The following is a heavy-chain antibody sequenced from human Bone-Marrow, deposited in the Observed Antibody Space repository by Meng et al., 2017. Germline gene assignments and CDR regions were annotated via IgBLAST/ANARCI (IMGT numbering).Heavy chain of an antibody. V-gene: IGHV4-59*01. CDR1: GGSISSYY. Sequence: SETLSLTCTVSGGSISSYYWSWIRQPPGKGLEWIGYIYYSGSTHYNPSLKSRFTISVDTSKNQFSLKLSSVTDADTAVYYCARDPRLLHGAYFDYWGQGTLVTVSS. J-gene: IGHJ4*02. D-gene: IGHD2-21*02. CDR3: ARDPRLLHGAYFDY. CDR2: IYYSGST.